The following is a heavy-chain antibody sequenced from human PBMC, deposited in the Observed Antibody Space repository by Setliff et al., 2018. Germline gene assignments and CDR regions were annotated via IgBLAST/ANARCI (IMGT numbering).Heavy chain of an antibody. Sequence: PGESLKISCKGSGYTLSNYWVGWVRQMPGKGLEWMGVIYAGDSDTRYSPSFQGQVTFSADKSISTAYLQWSTLKASDTAMYYCARLGSSSWYNDVFDFWGPGTMVTVSS. V-gene: IGHV5-51*01. CDR1: GYTLSNYW. D-gene: IGHD6-13*01. J-gene: IGHJ3*01. CDR2: IYAGDSDT. CDR3: ARLGSSSWYNDVFDF.